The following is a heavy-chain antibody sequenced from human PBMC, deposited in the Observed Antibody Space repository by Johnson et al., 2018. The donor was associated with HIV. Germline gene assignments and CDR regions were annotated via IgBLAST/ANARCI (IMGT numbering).Heavy chain of an antibody. CDR2: ISSSGYST. V-gene: IGHV3-48*03. CDR1: GFTFGDYA. J-gene: IGHJ3*02. CDR3: TKLVGYCSGGGCYTPGDI. D-gene: IGHD2-15*01. Sequence: EVQLVESGGDLVQPGRSLRLSCSASGFTFGDYAMSWVRQAPGKGLECLSYISSSGYSTYYKYSVKGRFTISRDNARKSLYMQMNSLKTEDTAVYYCTKLVGYCSGGGCYTPGDIWGQGTMVTVSS.